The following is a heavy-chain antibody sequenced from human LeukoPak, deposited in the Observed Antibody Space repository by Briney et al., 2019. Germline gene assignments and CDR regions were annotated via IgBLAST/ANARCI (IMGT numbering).Heavy chain of an antibody. CDR2: ISYDGSNK. J-gene: IGHJ4*02. CDR3: ARDRALTTVTTGLGWGIDY. D-gene: IGHD4-17*01. Sequence: GRSLRLSCAASGFTFSSYAMHWVRQAPGKGLEWVAVISYDGSNKYYADSVKGRFTISRDNSKNTLYLQMNSLRAEDTAVYYCARDRALTTVTTGLGWGIDYWGQGTLVTFSS. CDR1: GFTFSSYA. V-gene: IGHV3-30*04.